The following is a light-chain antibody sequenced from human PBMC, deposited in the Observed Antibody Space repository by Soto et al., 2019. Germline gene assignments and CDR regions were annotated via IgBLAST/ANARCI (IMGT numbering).Light chain of an antibody. CDR3: QKYNSAPLT. V-gene: IGKV1-27*01. CDR2: AAS. Sequence: DIQMTQSPSSLSASVGDRVTITCRASQGIINYLAWYQQKPGKVPKVLIYAASTLQSGVPSRFSGSGSGTDFTLTISSLQPEDVANYYCQKYNSAPLTFGGGTKVEIK. J-gene: IGKJ4*01. CDR1: QGIINY.